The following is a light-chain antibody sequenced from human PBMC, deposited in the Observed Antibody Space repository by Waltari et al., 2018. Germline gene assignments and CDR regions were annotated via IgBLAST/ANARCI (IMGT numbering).Light chain of an antibody. J-gene: IGLJ2*01. V-gene: IGLV3-21*01. CDR1: DIGSKS. CDR2: NDS. CDR3: QVWDSYGDHLVV. Sequence: SFVLTQPPSVSVAPGKTARITCRGNDIGSKSVHWYQQKPGQAPLLVIYNDSDRPSGIPERFSGSNSGNTATLTISRVEAGDEADYYCQVWDSYGDHLVVFGGGTNLSVV.